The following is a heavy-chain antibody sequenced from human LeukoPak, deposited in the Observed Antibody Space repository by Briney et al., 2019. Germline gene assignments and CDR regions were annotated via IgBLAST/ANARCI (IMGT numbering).Heavy chain of an antibody. V-gene: IGHV3-23*01. CDR3: AKVADTNYDYVWGINFDY. J-gene: IGHJ4*02. CDR1: GFSFSSYA. CDR2: ISGSGGST. D-gene: IGHD3-16*01. Sequence: GGSLRLSCAASGFSFSSYAMSWVRQAPGKGLEWVSGISGSGGSTYYADSVKGRFTISRDNSKNTLYLQMNSLRAEDTAVYYCAKVADTNYDYVWGINFDYWGQGTLVTVSS.